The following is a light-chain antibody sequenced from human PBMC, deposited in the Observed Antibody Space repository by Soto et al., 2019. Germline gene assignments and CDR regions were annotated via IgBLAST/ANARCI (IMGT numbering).Light chain of an antibody. Sequence: DIQMTQSPSSLSASVGDRVTITCRASQSISSWLAWYQQKPGKAPNLLIYAASTLESGVPSRFSGSGSGTEFTLTISSLQPDDFATYYCKQYNSYWTFGQGTKVDIK. CDR3: KQYNSYWT. V-gene: IGKV1-5*01. J-gene: IGKJ1*01. CDR2: AAS. CDR1: QSISSW.